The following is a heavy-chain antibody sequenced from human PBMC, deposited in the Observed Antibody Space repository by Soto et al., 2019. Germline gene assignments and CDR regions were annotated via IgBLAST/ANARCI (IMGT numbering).Heavy chain of an antibody. CDR2: IYYIGTT. Sequence: QVQLQESGPGLVKPSETLSLTCSVSDGSVNSGNYYWSWIRQPPGKGLEWIVHIYYIGTTDYNPSLKSRVTISVDTSKNQFSLKVTSVTAADTAVYFCAREEKQLSRYGGDFDYWGQGILVTVSS. J-gene: IGHJ4*02. V-gene: IGHV4-61*01. CDR1: DGSVNSGNYY. D-gene: IGHD3-16*01. CDR3: AREEKQLSRYGGDFDY.